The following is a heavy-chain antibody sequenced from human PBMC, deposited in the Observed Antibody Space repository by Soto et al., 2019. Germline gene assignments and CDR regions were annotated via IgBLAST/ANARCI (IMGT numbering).Heavy chain of an antibody. CDR1: GFIFSGAG. V-gene: IGHV3-73*02. Sequence: EVQLVESGGGLVQPGGSLKLSCAASGFIFSGAGIHWVRQAPGKGLEWVARIRSDTYRHRTAYATSVKGRFTISRDDSKHTAYLQMNNLTNEDTALYYCTRPSEDRSGYDWFFELWGRGALVTVSS. CDR3: TRPSEDRSGYDWFFEL. J-gene: IGHJ2*01. D-gene: IGHD3-22*01. CDR2: IRSDTYRHRT.